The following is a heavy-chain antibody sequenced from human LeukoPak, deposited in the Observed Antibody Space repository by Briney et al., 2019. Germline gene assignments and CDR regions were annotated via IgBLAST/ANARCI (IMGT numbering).Heavy chain of an antibody. Sequence: SETLSLTCSVSGGSISSYYWSWIRQPPGKGLEWIGFISYSGSTNYNPPLKSRVTISVDTSKNQFSLKLSSVTAADTAVYYCAGLIRPGWFDPWGQGTLVTVSS. J-gene: IGHJ5*02. V-gene: IGHV4-59*08. CDR2: ISYSGST. D-gene: IGHD1-14*01. CDR3: AGLIRPGWFDP. CDR1: GGSISSYY.